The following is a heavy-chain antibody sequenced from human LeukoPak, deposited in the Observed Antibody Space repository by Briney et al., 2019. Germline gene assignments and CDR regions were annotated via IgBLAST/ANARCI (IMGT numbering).Heavy chain of an antibody. CDR2: IYYSGST. J-gene: IGHJ4*02. CDR1: GGSISSSSYY. CDR3: ARHETTVATWDFDY. V-gene: IGHV4-39*01. D-gene: IGHD4-23*01. Sequence: PSETLSLTCTVSGGSISSSSYYWGWIRQPPGKGLEWIGSIYYSGSTYYNPSLKSRVTISADTSKNQFSLKLSSVTAADTAVYYCARHETTVATWDFDYWGQGTLVTVSS.